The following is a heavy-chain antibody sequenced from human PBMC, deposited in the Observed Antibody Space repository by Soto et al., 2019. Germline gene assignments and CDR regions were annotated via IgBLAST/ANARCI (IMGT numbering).Heavy chain of an antibody. J-gene: IGHJ6*02. CDR1: GGSISSYY. Sequence: PSETLSLTCTVSGGSISSYYWSWIRQPPGKGLEWIGYIYYTGTTNYNPSLKSRVTISVDTSKNQFSLKLSSVTAADTAVYYCAREGVVPYGMDVWGQGTTVTVSS. V-gene: IGHV4-59*01. CDR2: IYYTGTT. CDR3: AREGVVPYGMDV. D-gene: IGHD2-2*01.